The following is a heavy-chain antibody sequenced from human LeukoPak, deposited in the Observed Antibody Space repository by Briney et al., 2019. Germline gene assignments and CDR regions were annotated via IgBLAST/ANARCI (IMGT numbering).Heavy chain of an antibody. D-gene: IGHD3-22*01. CDR1: GGSFSGYY. CDR2: INHSGST. Sequence: PSETLSLTCAVYGGSFSGYYWSWIRQPPGKGLEWIGEINHSGSTNCNPSLKSRVTISVDTSKNQFSLKLSSVTAADTAVYYCARGSSDSSGYYRRRYNWFDPWGQGTLVTVSS. CDR3: ARGSSDSSGYYRRRYNWFDP. J-gene: IGHJ5*02. V-gene: IGHV4-34*01.